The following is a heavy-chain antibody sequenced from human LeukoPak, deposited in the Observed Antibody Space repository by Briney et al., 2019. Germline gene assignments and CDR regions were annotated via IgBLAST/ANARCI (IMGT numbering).Heavy chain of an antibody. J-gene: IGHJ4*02. CDR2: ISSSSSYI. CDR1: GFTFSSYS. D-gene: IGHD6-19*01. CDR3: ARDSSGYSSGWYVFYFDY. Sequence: GGSLRLSCAASGFTFSSYSMNWVRQAPGKGLEWVSSISSSSSYIYYADSVKGRFTISRDNAKNTLYLQMNSLRAEDTAVYYCARDSSGYSSGWYVFYFDYWGQGTLVTVSS. V-gene: IGHV3-21*04.